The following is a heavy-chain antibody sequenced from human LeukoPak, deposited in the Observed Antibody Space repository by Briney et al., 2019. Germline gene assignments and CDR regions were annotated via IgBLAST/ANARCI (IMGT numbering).Heavy chain of an antibody. CDR3: ARDRVVTAIPQSDY. Sequence: ASVKVSCKASGYTFTSYDINWARQATGQGLEWMGWMNPNSGNTGYAQKFQGRVTITRNTSISTAYIELSSLRSEDTAVYYCARDRVVTAIPQSDYWGQGTLVTVSS. CDR2: MNPNSGNT. V-gene: IGHV1-8*03. CDR1: GYTFTSYD. D-gene: IGHD2-21*02. J-gene: IGHJ4*02.